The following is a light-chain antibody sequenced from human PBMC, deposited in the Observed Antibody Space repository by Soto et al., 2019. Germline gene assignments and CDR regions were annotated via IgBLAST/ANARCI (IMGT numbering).Light chain of an antibody. CDR2: DVR. J-gene: IGLJ3*02. V-gene: IGLV2-11*01. CDR3: CSYAGSYVWV. Sequence: SALTQPRSVSGSPGQSVSISCTGTTSDVGSYNYVSWYQQHPGKAPRLMIYDVRKRPSGVPDRFSGSKSGNTASLPISGLRAEDEADYYCCSYAGSYVWVFGGGTKVTVL. CDR1: TSDVGSYNY.